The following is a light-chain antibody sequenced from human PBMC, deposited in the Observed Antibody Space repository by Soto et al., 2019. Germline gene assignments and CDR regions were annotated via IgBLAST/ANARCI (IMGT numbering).Light chain of an antibody. J-gene: IGKJ1*01. V-gene: IGKV3-20*01. CDR3: QQYDTSDTWT. CDR2: DGS. CDR1: QSVSSN. Sequence: EIVLTQSPGTLSLSPGERATLSCRASQSVSSNLAWNQQKPGQPPRLLIYDGSTRATGIPDRFSGSGSGTDFTLTISKLEPGDFAVYYCQQYDTSDTWTFGQGTKVDIK.